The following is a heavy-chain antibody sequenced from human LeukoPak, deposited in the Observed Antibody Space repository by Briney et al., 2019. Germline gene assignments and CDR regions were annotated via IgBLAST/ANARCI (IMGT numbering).Heavy chain of an antibody. CDR2: ITNSGNTI. Sequence: PGGSLRLSCAASGFTFSSYEMNWVCQAPGKGLEWISYITNSGNTIYYADSVKGRFTISRDDAKNSLYLQMNSLRAEDTAVYYCARPRITVFGVVPWAFDVWGQGTMVTVSS. CDR1: GFTFSSYE. CDR3: ARPRITVFGVVPWAFDV. J-gene: IGHJ3*01. V-gene: IGHV3-48*03. D-gene: IGHD3-3*01.